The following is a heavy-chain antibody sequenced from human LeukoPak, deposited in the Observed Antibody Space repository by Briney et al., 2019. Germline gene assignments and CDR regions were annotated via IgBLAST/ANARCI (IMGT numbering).Heavy chain of an antibody. Sequence: SETLSLTCAVYGGSFRGYYWSWIRQPPGKGLEWIGYIYYSGSTNYNPSLKSRVTISVDTSKNQFSLKLSSVTAADTAVYYCARHVGYSYGASAFDIWGQGTMVTVSS. J-gene: IGHJ3*02. CDR1: GGSFRGYY. D-gene: IGHD5-18*01. CDR3: ARHVGYSYGASAFDI. CDR2: IYYSGST. V-gene: IGHV4-59*08.